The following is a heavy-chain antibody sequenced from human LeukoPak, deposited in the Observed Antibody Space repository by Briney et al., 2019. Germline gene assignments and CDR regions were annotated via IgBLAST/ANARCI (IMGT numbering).Heavy chain of an antibody. CDR2: ISSSSSYI. J-gene: IGHJ4*02. Sequence: GGSLRLSCAASGFTFSSYSMNWVRQAPGKGLEWVSSISSSSSYIYYADSVKGRFTISRDNAKNSLYLQKNSLRAEDTAVYYCAREKGGATGYWGQGTLVTVSS. V-gene: IGHV3-21*01. D-gene: IGHD1-26*01. CDR3: AREKGGATGY. CDR1: GFTFSSYS.